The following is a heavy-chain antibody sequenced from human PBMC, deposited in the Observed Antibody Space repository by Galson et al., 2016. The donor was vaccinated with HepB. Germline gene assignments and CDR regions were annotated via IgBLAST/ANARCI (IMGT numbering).Heavy chain of an antibody. V-gene: IGHV4-39*01. Sequence: LSLTCTVSGGSISNTNYYWGWVRQPPGKGLEWIGTVYYSGSTHYNPSLKSRVTISVDTSKRKFSLKLSSVIAADTAVYFCARELSPMSGYDMDVWGKGTTGIVSS. CDR3: ARELSPMSGYDMDV. CDR2: VYYSGST. J-gene: IGHJ6*03. D-gene: IGHD3-16*02. CDR1: GGSISNTNYY.